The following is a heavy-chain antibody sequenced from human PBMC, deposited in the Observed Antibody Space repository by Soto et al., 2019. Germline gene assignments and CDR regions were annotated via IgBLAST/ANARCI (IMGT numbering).Heavy chain of an antibody. CDR1: GASVSSGSYQ. D-gene: IGHD3-3*01. J-gene: IGHJ6*02. CDR3: ARLQFYDFWSGSDPLDV. V-gene: IGHV4-61*01. CDR2: ISFTGST. Sequence: ETLSLTCAVSGASVSSGSYQWSWIRQSPGKGLEWIGFISFTGSTNSNPSLKSRVTFSVDASKNHFSLKLTSVTAADTALYFCARLQFYDFWSGSDPLDVWGQGTTVTVSS.